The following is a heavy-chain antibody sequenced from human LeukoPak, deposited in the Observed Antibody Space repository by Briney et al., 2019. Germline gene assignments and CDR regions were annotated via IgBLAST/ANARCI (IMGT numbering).Heavy chain of an antibody. V-gene: IGHV3-20*04. CDR3: ARVDSDAKGGYFDY. Sequence: GGSPRLSCAASGFTFDDYGMSWVRQARGKGLEWVSGINWNGGSTGYADSVKGRFTISRDNAKNSLYLQMNSLRAEDTALYYCARVDSDAKGGYFDYWGQGTLVTVSS. CDR1: GFTFDDYG. J-gene: IGHJ4*02. CDR2: INWNGGST. D-gene: IGHD5-18*01.